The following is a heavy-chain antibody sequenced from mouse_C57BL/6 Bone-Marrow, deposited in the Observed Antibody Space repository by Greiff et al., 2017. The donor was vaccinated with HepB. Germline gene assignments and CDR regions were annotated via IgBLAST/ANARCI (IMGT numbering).Heavy chain of an antibody. CDR1: GFTFSNYW. J-gene: IGHJ4*01. D-gene: IGHD4-1*01. CDR2: IRLKSDNYAT. Sequence: EVMLVESGGGLVQPGGSMKLSCVASGFTFSNYWMNWVRQSPEKGLEWVAQIRLKSDNYATHYAESVKGRFTISRDDSKSSVYLQMNNLRAEDTGIYYCTGSAGTGAMDYWGQGTSVTVSS. CDR3: TGSAGTGAMDY. V-gene: IGHV6-3*01.